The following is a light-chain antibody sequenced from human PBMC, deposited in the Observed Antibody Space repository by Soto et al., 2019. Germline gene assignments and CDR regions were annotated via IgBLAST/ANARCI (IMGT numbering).Light chain of an antibody. J-gene: IGLJ2*01. V-gene: IGLV2-8*01. CDR3: SSYAGSNTDVV. CDR2: EVT. Sequence: QSVLTQPPSAYGSPGQSVTISCTGTSSDVGGYVSWYQQHPGKAPKLMIYEVTKRPSGVPDRFSGSKSGNTASLTVSGLQAEDEADYYCSSYAGSNTDVVFGGGTKVTVL. CDR1: SSDVGGY.